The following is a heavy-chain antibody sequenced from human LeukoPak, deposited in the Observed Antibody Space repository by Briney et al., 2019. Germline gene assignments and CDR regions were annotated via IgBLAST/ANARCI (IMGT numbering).Heavy chain of an antibody. D-gene: IGHD2-8*01. J-gene: IGHJ4*02. CDR1: GGSISSYY. Sequence: LETLSLTCTVSGGSISSYYWSWIRQPPGKGPEWIGYIYYSGSTNYNPSLKSRVTISVDTSKNQFSLKLSSVTAADTAVYYCARGNGGYVGYWGQGTLVTVSS. CDR2: IYYSGST. V-gene: IGHV4-59*01. CDR3: ARGNGGYVGY.